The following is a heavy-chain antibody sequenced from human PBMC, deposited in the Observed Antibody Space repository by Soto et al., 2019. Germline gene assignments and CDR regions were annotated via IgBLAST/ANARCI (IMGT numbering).Heavy chain of an antibody. V-gene: IGHV6-1*01. CDR2: TYYRSKWYN. CDR1: GDSVSSNSAA. J-gene: IGHJ6*02. CDR3: ARGKVWDDILTGYYPYYYYYGMDV. Sequence: SQTLSLTCAISGDSVSSNSAAWNWIRQSPSRGLEWLGRTYYRSKWYNDYAVSVKSRITINPDTSKNQFSLQLNSVTPEDTAVYYCARGKVWDDILTGYYPYYYYYGMDVWGQGTTVTVPS. D-gene: IGHD3-9*01.